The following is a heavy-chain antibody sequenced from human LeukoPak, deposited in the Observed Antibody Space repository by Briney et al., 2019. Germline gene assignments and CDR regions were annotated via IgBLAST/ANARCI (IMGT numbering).Heavy chain of an antibody. J-gene: IGHJ4*02. CDR3: ASRIRGIAAAAYFDY. CDR1: GYTFTIYD. CDR2: INPNSGGT. V-gene: IGHV1-2*02. D-gene: IGHD6-13*01. Sequence: ASVKVSCKASGYTFTIYDINWVRQATGQGLEWMGWINPNSGGTNYAQKFQGRVTMTRDTSISTVYMELSSLRSEDTAVYYCASRIRGIAAAAYFDYWGQGTLVTVSS.